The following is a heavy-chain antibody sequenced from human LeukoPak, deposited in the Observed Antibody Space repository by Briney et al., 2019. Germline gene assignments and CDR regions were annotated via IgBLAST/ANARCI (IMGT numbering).Heavy chain of an antibody. D-gene: IGHD5-24*01. CDR1: GGTFSSYA. V-gene: IGHV1-69*13. CDR3: ARDGEMATIYDY. J-gene: IGHJ4*02. Sequence: SVKVSCKASGGTFSSYAISRVRQAPGQGLEWMGGIIPIFGTANYAQKFQGRVTITADESTSTAYMELSSLRSEDTAVYYCARDGEMATIYDYWGQGTLVTVSS. CDR2: IIPIFGTA.